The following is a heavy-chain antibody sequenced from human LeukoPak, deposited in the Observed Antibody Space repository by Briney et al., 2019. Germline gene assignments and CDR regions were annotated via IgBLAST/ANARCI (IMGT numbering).Heavy chain of an antibody. CDR2: IYGGGST. V-gene: IGHV3-66*01. CDR1: GFTVSSNY. D-gene: IGHD3-10*01. CDR3: ARSTYYYGSGSSPFDY. Sequence: GGSLRLSCAASGFTVSSNYMSWVRKAPGKGLGWVSVIYGGGSTYYADSVKGRFTISRDNSKNTLYLQMNSLRAEDTAVYYCARSTYYYGSGSSPFDYWGQGTLVTVSS. J-gene: IGHJ4*02.